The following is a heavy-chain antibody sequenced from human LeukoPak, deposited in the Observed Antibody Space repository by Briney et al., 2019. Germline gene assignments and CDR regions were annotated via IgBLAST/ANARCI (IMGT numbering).Heavy chain of an antibody. CDR3: ARAPPRYGDYSFDYYYYGMDV. Sequence: ASVKVSCKASGDTFPSYGISWVRQAPGQGLEWMGWISSYNCNTNYAQKLQGRVPMTTDTSTSTAYMELRSLRSDDTAVYYCARAPPRYGDYSFDYYYYGMDVWGQGTTVTVSS. V-gene: IGHV1-18*01. CDR1: GDTFPSYG. CDR2: ISSYNCNT. J-gene: IGHJ6*02. D-gene: IGHD4-17*01.